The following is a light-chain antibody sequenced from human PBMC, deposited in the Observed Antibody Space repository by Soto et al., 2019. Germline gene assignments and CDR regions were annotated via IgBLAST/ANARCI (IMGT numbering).Light chain of an antibody. CDR2: GAS. J-gene: IGKJ4*01. CDR3: QQYADSPLT. V-gene: IGKV3-20*01. Sequence: EIVLTQSPDTLSLSPGERATLSCRTSEPIRNTYVAWYQQKPGQAPRLLIYGASSRAIGIPDRFSGSGSGTDFTLTISRLEPEDFALYYCQQYADSPLTFGGGTKVVIK. CDR1: EPIRNTY.